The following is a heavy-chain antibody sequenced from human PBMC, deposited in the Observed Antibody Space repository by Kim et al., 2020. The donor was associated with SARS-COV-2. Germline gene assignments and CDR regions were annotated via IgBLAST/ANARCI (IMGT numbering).Heavy chain of an antibody. CDR3: ASRSPTLFGELFDY. J-gene: IGHJ4*02. D-gene: IGHD3-10*01. V-gene: IGHV4-39*01. Sequence: NPSLKSRVTISVDTSKNQFSLKLSSVTAADTAVYYCASRSPTLFGELFDYWGLGTLVTVSS.